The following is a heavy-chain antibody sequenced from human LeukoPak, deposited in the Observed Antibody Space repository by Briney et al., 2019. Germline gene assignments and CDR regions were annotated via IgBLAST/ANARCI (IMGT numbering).Heavy chain of an antibody. J-gene: IGHJ6*02. Sequence: GGSLRLSCAASGFTFSSYGMHWVRQAPGEGLEWVAVIWYDGSNKYYADSVKGRFTISRDNSKNTLYLQMNSLRAEDTAVYYCARAGVVTLYYYYGMDVWGQGTTVTVSS. CDR3: ARAGVVTLYYYYGMDV. D-gene: IGHD2-21*02. V-gene: IGHV3-30*19. CDR2: IWYDGSNK. CDR1: GFTFSSYG.